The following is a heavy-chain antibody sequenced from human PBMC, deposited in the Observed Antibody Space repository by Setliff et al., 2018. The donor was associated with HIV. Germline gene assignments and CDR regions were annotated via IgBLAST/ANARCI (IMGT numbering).Heavy chain of an antibody. Sequence: ASVKVSCKASGYTFTDYYMHWGRQAPGKGLEWMGRVDPEDGETIYAEKFQGRVTITADTSTDTAYMELSSLRSEDTAVYYCATAGIAAAGENYMDVWGKGTTVTVS. CDR3: ATAGIAAAGENYMDV. J-gene: IGHJ6*03. D-gene: IGHD6-13*01. CDR1: GYTFTDYY. V-gene: IGHV1-69-2*01. CDR2: VDPEDGET.